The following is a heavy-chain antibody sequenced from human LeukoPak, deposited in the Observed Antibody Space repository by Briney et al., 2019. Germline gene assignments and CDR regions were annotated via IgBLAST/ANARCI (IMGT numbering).Heavy chain of an antibody. CDR1: GGSISSSSYY. CDR3: ASLRVGSSFGYQYYIDV. D-gene: IGHD6-13*01. Sequence: SETLSLTCTVSGGSISSSSYYWGWIRQPPGKGLEWIGSIYYSGSTYYNPSLKSRVTTSVDTSKNQFSLKLSSVTAADTAVYYCASLRVGSSFGYQYYIDVWGKGTTVTVSS. J-gene: IGHJ6*03. CDR2: IYYSGST. V-gene: IGHV4-39*07.